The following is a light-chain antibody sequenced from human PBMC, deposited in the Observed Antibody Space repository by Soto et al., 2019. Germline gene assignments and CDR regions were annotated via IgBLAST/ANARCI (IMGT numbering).Light chain of an antibody. CDR3: SSYAASNNFYFV. V-gene: IGLV2-8*01. J-gene: IGLJ3*02. CDR2: EAT. Sequence: QSALTQPPSASGSPGQSVTISCTGTSSDVGGYNYVSWYQQYPGRAPKLMIYEATKRPSGVPDRFSGSKSGNTASLTVSGLLAEDEADYFCSSYAASNNFYFVFGGGTQLTVL. CDR1: SSDVGGYNY.